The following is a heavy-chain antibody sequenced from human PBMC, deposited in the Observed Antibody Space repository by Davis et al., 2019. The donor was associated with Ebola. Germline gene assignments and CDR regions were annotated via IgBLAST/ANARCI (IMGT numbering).Heavy chain of an antibody. V-gene: IGHV3-74*01. Sequence: GESLKISCAASGFSFSRYWMHWVRQAPGKGLVWVSRIKSDGSTISYADSVKGRFTISRDNSKNTLYLQMNSLRTDDTAVYYCAKQLGSGFMYDGMDVWGQGTTVTVSS. J-gene: IGHJ6*02. CDR1: GFSFSRYW. CDR2: IKSDGSTI. CDR3: AKQLGSGFMYDGMDV. D-gene: IGHD3-3*01.